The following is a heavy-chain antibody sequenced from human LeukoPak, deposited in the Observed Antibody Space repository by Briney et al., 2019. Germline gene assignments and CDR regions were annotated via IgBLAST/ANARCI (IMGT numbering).Heavy chain of an antibody. D-gene: IGHD2-2*01. CDR3: AKGGFHPGYCSSTSCYVLDY. V-gene: IGHV3-23*01. CDR2: LSGSGGST. CDR1: GFTFSSYA. Sequence: GGSLRLSCAASGFTFSSYAMSWVRQAPGKGLEWVSALSGSGGSTYYADSVKGRFTISRDNSKNTLYLQMNSLRAEDTAVYYCAKGGFHPGYCSSTSCYVLDYWGQGTLVTVSS. J-gene: IGHJ4*02.